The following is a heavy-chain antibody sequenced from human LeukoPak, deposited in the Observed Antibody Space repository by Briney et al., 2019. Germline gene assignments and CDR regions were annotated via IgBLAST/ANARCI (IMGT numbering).Heavy chain of an antibody. J-gene: IGHJ4*02. CDR1: GFTFSSYA. V-gene: IGHV3-23*01. CDR2: ISGSGGST. D-gene: IGHD4-17*01. Sequence: GGSLRLSCAASGFTFSSYAMSWVRQAPGKGLEWVSAISGSGGSTYYADSVKGRFTISRDNSKNTLYLQMNSLRAEDTAVYYCAKGGDDYGDYSYFDYWGQGTLVTVSS. CDR3: AKGGDDYGDYSYFDY.